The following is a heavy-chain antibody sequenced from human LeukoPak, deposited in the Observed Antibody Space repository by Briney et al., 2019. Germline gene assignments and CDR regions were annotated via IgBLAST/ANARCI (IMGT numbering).Heavy chain of an antibody. CDR1: GFTFNNYA. CDR2: IESSSTYI. Sequence: GGSLRLSCAGSGFTFNNYAMSWVRQAPGKGLEWVSSIESSSTYIYYADSVKGRFTVSRNNAENSLYLQMNSLRAEDTAVYYCSRVLYSSGWVFGGYCAMDVWGQGTTVTVSS. D-gene: IGHD6-19*01. J-gene: IGHJ6*02. V-gene: IGHV3-21*01. CDR3: SRVLYSSGWVFGGYCAMDV.